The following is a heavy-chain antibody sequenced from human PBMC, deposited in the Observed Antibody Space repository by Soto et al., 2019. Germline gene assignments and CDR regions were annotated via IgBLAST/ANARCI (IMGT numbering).Heavy chain of an antibody. J-gene: IGHJ5*02. Sequence: QVQLRESGPGLVKPSQTLSLSCSVSGGSITSGAYDWSWIRQHPGKGLEWIGSISYRGNTYSNPSLKSRLTISVDTSKTHFSLNLTSVTAADTAVYYCARMSATGTRWFDPWGQGTLVTVSS. V-gene: IGHV4-31*03. D-gene: IGHD6-13*01. CDR3: ARMSATGTRWFDP. CDR2: ISYRGNT. CDR1: GGSITSGAYD.